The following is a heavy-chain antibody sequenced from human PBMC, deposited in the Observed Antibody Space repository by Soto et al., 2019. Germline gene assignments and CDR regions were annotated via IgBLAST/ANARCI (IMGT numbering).Heavy chain of an antibody. CDR2: MGGGGGAT. CDR1: GFGFDSYA. V-gene: IGHV3-23*01. D-gene: IGHD3-10*01. J-gene: IGHJ4*02. Sequence: EVQLLESGGGLVQVGGSLRLSCVGSGFGFDSYAMSWVRQAPGKGLDWVPGMGGGGGATVYADSVRGRFTTSRDNSRNALYLHMNSLRAGDTAVYYCAKALWFGESSHYFDYWGQGTLVTVSS. CDR3: AKALWFGESSHYFDY.